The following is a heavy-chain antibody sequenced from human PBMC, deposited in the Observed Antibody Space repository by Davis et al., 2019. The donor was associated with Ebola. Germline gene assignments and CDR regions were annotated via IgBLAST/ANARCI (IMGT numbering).Heavy chain of an antibody. CDR2: INPNDGRT. D-gene: IGHD1-1*01. CDR1: GYTFTNYY. CDR3: ARRVHQPLTNENWFDP. V-gene: IGHV1-46*01. J-gene: IGHJ5*02. Sequence: AASVKVSCKASGYTFTNYYMHWVRQAPGQGLEWMGMINPNDGRTIYAQKFQGRVTMTSDTSTSTVYMELSSLRSEDTAVYYCARRVHQPLTNENWFDPWGQGTLVTVSS.